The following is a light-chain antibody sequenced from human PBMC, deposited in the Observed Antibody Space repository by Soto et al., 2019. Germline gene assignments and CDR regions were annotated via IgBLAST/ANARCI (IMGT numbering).Light chain of an antibody. Sequence: QSVLTQPASVSGSPGQSITISCTGTSSDVGSYNLVSWYQQHPGKAPKLXIYEGXXPPSGVXXXXXGXXXXXXXXXXXXXXQXEDEADYYCCSYACSSTFHVVFGGGTKLTVL. V-gene: IGLV2-23*01. CDR1: SSDVGSYNL. J-gene: IGLJ2*01. CDR3: CSYACSSTFHVV. CDR2: EGX.